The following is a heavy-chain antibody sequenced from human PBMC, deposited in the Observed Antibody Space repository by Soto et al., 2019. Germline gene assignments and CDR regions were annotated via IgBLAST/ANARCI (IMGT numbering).Heavy chain of an antibody. Sequence: EVQLVESGGGLVQPGGSLRLSCAASGFTFSSYWMHWVRQAPGKGLVWVSRVNNDGSDTTYADSVKGRFTISRDNAKNTLYLQMNSLRAEDTAVYFCARGGSGDFDYWGQGTLVTVSS. CDR3: ARGGSGDFDY. J-gene: IGHJ4*02. CDR1: GFTFSSYW. D-gene: IGHD3-10*01. V-gene: IGHV3-74*01. CDR2: VNNDGSDT.